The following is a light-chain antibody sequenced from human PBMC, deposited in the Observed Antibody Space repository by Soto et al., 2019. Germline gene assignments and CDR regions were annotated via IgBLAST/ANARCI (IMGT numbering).Light chain of an antibody. V-gene: IGKV3-11*01. CDR1: QSVSDS. Sequence: EVVLTQSPATLSLSPGERATLSCRASQSVSDSLAWYQQKPGQPPRLLIYDASNRATGIPARFSGSGSGTDFTLTINSLEPEDFAVYYCQQRSNWRTFGQGTKVEIK. CDR3: QQRSNWRT. CDR2: DAS. J-gene: IGKJ1*01.